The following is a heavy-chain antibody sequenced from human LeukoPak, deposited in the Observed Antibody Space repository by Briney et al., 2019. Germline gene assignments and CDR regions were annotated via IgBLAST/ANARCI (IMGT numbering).Heavy chain of an antibody. Sequence: SETLSLTCAVHGGSFSGYYWSWIRQPPGKGLEWIGEINHSGSTNYNPSLKSRVTISVDTSKNQFSLKLSSVTAADTAVYYCARHFALNIVVVPAAGLDPWGQGTLVTVSS. CDR1: GGSFSGYY. CDR2: INHSGST. D-gene: IGHD2-2*01. CDR3: ARHFALNIVVVPAAGLDP. V-gene: IGHV4-34*01. J-gene: IGHJ5*02.